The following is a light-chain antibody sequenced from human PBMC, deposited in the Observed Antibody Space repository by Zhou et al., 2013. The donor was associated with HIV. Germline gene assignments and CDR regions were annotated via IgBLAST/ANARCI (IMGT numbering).Light chain of an antibody. J-gene: IGKJ1*01. CDR3: QQYGSSPWT. V-gene: IGKV3-20*01. CDR2: GAS. CDR1: QSVRNS. Sequence: DIVLTQSPGTLSLSPGERATLSCRASQSVRNSLSWYQQKPGQAPRLLIDGASKRATGIPDRFSGSGSGTDFTLTISRLEPEDFAVYYCQQYGSSPWTFGQGTKVEIK.